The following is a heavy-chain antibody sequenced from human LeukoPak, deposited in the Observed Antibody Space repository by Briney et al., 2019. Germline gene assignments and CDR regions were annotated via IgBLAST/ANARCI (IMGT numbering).Heavy chain of an antibody. D-gene: IGHD6-13*01. Sequence: GESLKISCKGSGYSFNGYWIGWVRQMPGKGLEWMGIIYPADSDTRYSPSFQGQVTLSVDKSISTAYLQWSSLKASDTAMYYCVRQASSWRFDYWGQGTLVTVSS. J-gene: IGHJ4*02. CDR3: VRQASSWRFDY. V-gene: IGHV5-51*01. CDR2: IYPADSDT. CDR1: GYSFNGYW.